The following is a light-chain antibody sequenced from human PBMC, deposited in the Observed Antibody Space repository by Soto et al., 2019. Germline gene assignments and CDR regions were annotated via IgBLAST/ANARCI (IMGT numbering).Light chain of an antibody. J-gene: IGKJ1*01. CDR1: QSVGSNY. CDR3: HQYGTSPWT. V-gene: IGKV3-20*01. Sequence: EIVLTQSPGTLSLSPGERATLSCRASQSVGSNYLAWYQQKPGQAPRVLIFAASSRASGIPDRFSGSGSGSDVTLIISRLEPEDSAVYYCHQYGTSPWTFGQGTKVEIK. CDR2: AAS.